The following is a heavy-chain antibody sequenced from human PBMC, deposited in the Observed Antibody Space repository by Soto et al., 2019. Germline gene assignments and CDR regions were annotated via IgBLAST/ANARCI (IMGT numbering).Heavy chain of an antibody. J-gene: IGHJ4*01. CDR3: ASSYGSGYRAFDY. CDR2: INPILRMS. Sequence: GASVKVSCKASGDTFSFYSINWVRQAPGLGLEWMGRINPILRMSNYAQRFQGRVTMTADKSTSTAYMELSSLRSEDTAMYYCASSYGSGYRAFDYWG. D-gene: IGHD3-10*01. CDR1: GDTFSFYS. V-gene: IGHV1-69*02.